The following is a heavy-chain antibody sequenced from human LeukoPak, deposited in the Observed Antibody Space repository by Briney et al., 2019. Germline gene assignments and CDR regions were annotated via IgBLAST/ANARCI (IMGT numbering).Heavy chain of an antibody. CDR3: AKGTGDTAYYFDF. CDR2: IRVSGST. J-gene: IGHJ4*02. CDR1: GFTSSSYS. D-gene: IGHD7-27*01. V-gene: IGHV3-23*01. Sequence: GGSLRLSCAASGFTSSSYSMNWVRQAPGKGLEWVSGIRVSGSTYYPDSVTGRFTISRDNSENTLYLQMSGLRAEDTAIYYCAKGTGDTAYYFDFWGQGVLVTVSS.